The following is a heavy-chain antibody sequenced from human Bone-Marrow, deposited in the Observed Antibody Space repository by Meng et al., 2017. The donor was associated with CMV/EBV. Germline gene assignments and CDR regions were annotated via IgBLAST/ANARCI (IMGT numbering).Heavy chain of an antibody. Sequence: GSLRLSCTVSGGSISSYYWSWIRQPPGKGLEWIGYIYYSGSTNYNPSLKSRVTISVDTSKNQFSLKLSSVTAADTAVYYCARANPSNYYDNNLDFDYWGQGTLVTVSS. D-gene: IGHD3-22*01. J-gene: IGHJ4*02. V-gene: IGHV4-59*08. CDR2: IYYSGST. CDR1: GGSISSYY. CDR3: ARANPSNYYDNNLDFDY.